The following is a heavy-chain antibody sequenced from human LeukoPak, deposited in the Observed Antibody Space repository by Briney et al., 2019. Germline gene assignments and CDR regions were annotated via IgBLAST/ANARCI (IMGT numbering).Heavy chain of an antibody. D-gene: IGHD5-24*01. Sequence: GGSLRLSCAAYGFTFNSYSMSWVRQAPGKGLEWVSDITGPADVTTYAASVKGRFTISRDNSKNTVFLQMDSLRAEDTAVYYCAKDRVSGYGYNSLDYWGQGTLVSVSS. CDR2: ITGPADVT. CDR3: AKDRVSGYGYNSLDY. CDR1: GFTFNSYS. J-gene: IGHJ4*02. V-gene: IGHV3-23*01.